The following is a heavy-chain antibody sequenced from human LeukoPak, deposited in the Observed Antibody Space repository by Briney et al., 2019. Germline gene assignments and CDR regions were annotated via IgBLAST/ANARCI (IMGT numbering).Heavy chain of an antibody. V-gene: IGHV5-51*01. CDR2: IYPGDSDI. CDR3: ARRVGASQRGFDY. J-gene: IGHJ4*02. CDR1: GYVFTNYW. D-gene: IGHD1-26*01. Sequence: GLSLKISCKGSGYVFTNYWIGWVSQMHGKGLEWMGIIYPGDSDIRYSPSFQGQVTISADKSISTAYLQWSSLKASDTAMYYCARRVGASQRGFDYWGQGTLVTVSS.